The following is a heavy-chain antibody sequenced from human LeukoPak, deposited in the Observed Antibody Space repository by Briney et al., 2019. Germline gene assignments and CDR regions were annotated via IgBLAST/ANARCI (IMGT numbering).Heavy chain of an antibody. CDR3: ARALGYSYGYGIY. V-gene: IGHV3-74*01. CDR1: GFTFSDCW. CDR2: INTDGSTI. J-gene: IGHJ4*02. Sequence: PGGSLRLSCAASGFTFSDCWMQWVRQAPGKGLEWVSRINTDGSTINYADSVKGRFTVSRDNAKNTMYLQMNSLRAEDSAVYYCARALGYSYGYGIYWGQGTLVTVSS. D-gene: IGHD5-18*01.